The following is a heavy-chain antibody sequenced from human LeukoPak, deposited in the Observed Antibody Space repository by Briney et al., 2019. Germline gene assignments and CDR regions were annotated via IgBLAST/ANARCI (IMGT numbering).Heavy chain of an antibody. CDR3: AKKVSPEGSSSWYQGSDY. V-gene: IGHV3-23*01. CDR2: ISGSGGST. J-gene: IGHJ4*02. D-gene: IGHD6-13*01. Sequence: GGSLRLSCAASGFTFSNYAMSWVRQAPGKGPEWVSAISGSGGSTYYADSVKGRFTISRDNSKNTLYLQMNSLRADDTAVYYCAKKVSPEGSSSWYQGSDYWGQGTLVTVSS. CDR1: GFTFSNYA.